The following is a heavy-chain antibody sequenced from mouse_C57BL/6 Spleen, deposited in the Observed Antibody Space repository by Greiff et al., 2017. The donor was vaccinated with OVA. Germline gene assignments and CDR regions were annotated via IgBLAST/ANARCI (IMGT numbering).Heavy chain of an antibody. D-gene: IGHD2-2*01. CDR1: GYTFTNYW. V-gene: IGHV1-63*01. CDR3: ARGGDDGNWYFDV. CDR2: IYPGGGYT. Sequence: QVQLQQSGAELVRPGTSVKMSCKASGYTFTNYWIGWAKQRPGHGLEWIGDIYPGGGYTNYNEKFKGKATLTADKSSSTAYMQFSSLTSEDSAIYYCARGGDDGNWYFDVWGTGTTVTVSS. J-gene: IGHJ1*03.